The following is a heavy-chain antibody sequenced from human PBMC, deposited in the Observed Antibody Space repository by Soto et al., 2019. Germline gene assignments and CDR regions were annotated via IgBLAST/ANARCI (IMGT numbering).Heavy chain of an antibody. D-gene: IGHD3-10*01. V-gene: IGHV4-59*12. CDR1: GGSISNYY. Sequence: SETLSLTCTVSGGSISNYYWTWLRQPPGKGLEWIGYIYYSGSTNYNPSLKSRVTISVDTSKNQFSLKLSSVTAADTAVYYCASFVVRGVIPHYYGMDVWGQGTTVTVSS. CDR2: IYYSGST. J-gene: IGHJ6*02. CDR3: ASFVVRGVIPHYYGMDV.